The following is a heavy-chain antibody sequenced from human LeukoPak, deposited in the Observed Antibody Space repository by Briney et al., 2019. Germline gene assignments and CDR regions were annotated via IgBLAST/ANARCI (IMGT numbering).Heavy chain of an antibody. CDR2: ITSDGTST. CDR1: EFSFSTTW. Sequence: SGGSLRLSCAASEFSFSTTWMHWVRQPPGQGLVWVARITSDGTSTSYAESVKGRFTISRDNAKNTLYLQMDSLRAEDTAVYYCAREGRKSRGVDIVRKKETGYYYMDVWGKGTTVTVSS. J-gene: IGHJ6*03. D-gene: IGHD2-15*01. V-gene: IGHV3-74*03. CDR3: AREGRKSRGVDIVRKKETGYYYMDV.